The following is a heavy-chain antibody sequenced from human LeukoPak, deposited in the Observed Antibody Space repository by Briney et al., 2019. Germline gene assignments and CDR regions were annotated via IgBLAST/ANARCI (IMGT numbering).Heavy chain of an antibody. V-gene: IGHV3-30*18. J-gene: IGHJ3*02. CDR2: ISYDGSNK. CDR1: GFTFSSYG. CDR3: AKGRSYGDQRVAFDI. Sequence: PGGSLRLSCAASGFTFSSYGMHWVRQAPGKGLEWVAVISYDGSNKYYADSVKGRFTISRDNSKNTLYLQMNSLRAEDTAVYYCAKGRSYGDQRVAFDIWGQGTMVTVSS. D-gene: IGHD4-17*01.